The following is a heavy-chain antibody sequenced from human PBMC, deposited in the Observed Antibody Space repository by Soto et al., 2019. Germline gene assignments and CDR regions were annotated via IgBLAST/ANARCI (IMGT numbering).Heavy chain of an antibody. J-gene: IGHJ4*02. D-gene: IGHD3-22*01. CDR3: ARVSLVSITMIVVVPDRGFDY. V-gene: IGHV1-18*01. CDR2: ISAYNGNT. Sequence: ASVKVSCKASGYTFTSYGISWVRQAPGQVLEWMGWISAYNGNTNYAQKLQGRVTMTTDTSTSTAYMELRSLRSDDTAVYYCARVSLVSITMIVVVPDRGFDYWGQGTLVTVSS. CDR1: GYTFTSYG.